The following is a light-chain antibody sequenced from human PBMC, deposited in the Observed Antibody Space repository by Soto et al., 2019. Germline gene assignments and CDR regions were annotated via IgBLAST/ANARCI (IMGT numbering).Light chain of an antibody. CDR1: QIITSY. J-gene: IGKJ4*01. Sequence: DIQVTQSPSARAASVGDSVTITCRASQIITSYLNWYQQKPGKAPKLLIYAASSLQSGVPSRFSGSGSGTDFTLTIGSLQPEDFATYYCQQSYSTPLTFGGGTKVDIK. CDR3: QQSYSTPLT. V-gene: IGKV1-39*01. CDR2: AAS.